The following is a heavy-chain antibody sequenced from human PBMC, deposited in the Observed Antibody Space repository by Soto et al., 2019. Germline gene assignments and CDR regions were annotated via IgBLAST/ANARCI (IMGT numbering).Heavy chain of an antibody. J-gene: IGHJ4*02. CDR1: CGSISSSNW. V-gene: IGHV4-4*02. Sequence: PSETLSLTCAVSCGSISSSNWWSWVRQPPGKGLEWIGEIYHSGSTNYNPSLKSRVTISVDKSKNQFSLKLSSVTAADTAVYYCARDRGQQQLLFHWGQGTLVTVSS. CDR3: ARDRGQQQLLFH. D-gene: IGHD6-13*01. CDR2: IYHSGST.